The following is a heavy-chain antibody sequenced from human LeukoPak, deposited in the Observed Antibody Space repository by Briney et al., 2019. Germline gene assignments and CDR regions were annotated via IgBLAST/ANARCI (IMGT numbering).Heavy chain of an antibody. V-gene: IGHV1-24*01. Sequence: ASVKVSCKVSGYTLTELSMHWVRQAPGKGLEWMGGFDPEDGETIYAQKFQGRVTMTEDTSTDTAYMELSSLRSEDTAVYYCATAFFYDFWSGYPNWGQGTLVTVSS. CDR3: ATAFFYDFWSGYPN. J-gene: IGHJ1*01. CDR1: GYTLTELS. CDR2: FDPEDGET. D-gene: IGHD3-3*01.